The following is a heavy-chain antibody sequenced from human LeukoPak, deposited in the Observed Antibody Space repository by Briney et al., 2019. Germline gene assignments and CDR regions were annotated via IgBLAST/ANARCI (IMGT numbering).Heavy chain of an antibody. CDR1: GFTFSHYG. J-gene: IGHJ4*02. CDR3: AKDAERGFDYSNSLNY. Sequence: GGSLRLSCETSGFTFSHYGMHWVRQAPGAGLEWVAVMWSDASNTYYADSVKGRFTISRDNSRNTLYLQMSSLRAEDTAVYYCAKDAERGFDYSNSLNYWGQGTLVTVSS. CDR2: MWSDASNT. D-gene: IGHD4-11*01. V-gene: IGHV3-33*06.